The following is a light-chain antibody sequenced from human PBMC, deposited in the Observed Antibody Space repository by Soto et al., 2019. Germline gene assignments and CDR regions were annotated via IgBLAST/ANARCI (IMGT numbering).Light chain of an antibody. V-gene: IGKV3-20*01. CDR1: QSVSSSY. CDR3: QQYGSSPQT. CDR2: GAS. Sequence: EIVLTQSPGTLSLSPGERATLSCRASQSVSSSYLAWYQQKPGQAPRLLIYGASSRATGIPDRFSGSGSGTDFTLTISRLEPEDFALYYCQQYGSSPQTFGQGTRLEMK. J-gene: IGKJ5*01.